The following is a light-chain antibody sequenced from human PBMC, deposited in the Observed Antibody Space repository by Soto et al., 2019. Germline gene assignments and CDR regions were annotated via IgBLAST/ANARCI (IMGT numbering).Light chain of an antibody. V-gene: IGKV3-15*01. Sequence: EIVLTQSPGTLSLSPGERATLSCWASQSVSTYLAWYQQKPGQAPRLLISDASTRATGIPARFSGSGSGTEFTLTISSLQSEDFALYYCHQYNSWPPGTFGQGTKVDIK. CDR1: QSVSTY. J-gene: IGKJ2*01. CDR2: DAS. CDR3: HQYNSWPPGT.